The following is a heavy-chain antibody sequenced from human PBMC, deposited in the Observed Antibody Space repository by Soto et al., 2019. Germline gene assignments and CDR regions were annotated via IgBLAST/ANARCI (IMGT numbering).Heavy chain of an antibody. CDR2: IYYSGVT. CDR1: GDPITSGGFY. D-gene: IGHD3-10*01. Sequence: QVQLQESGPGLVKPSETLSLTCTLSGDPITSGGFYWTWIRQHPAKGLEWIGYIYYSGVTYYNPSLXXXAXXAVDTSTNQFSLNLSSVTAADTAMYYCARDLRGRRSGRFDPWGQGTLVTVSS. V-gene: IGHV4-31*03. CDR3: ARDLRGRRSGRFDP. J-gene: IGHJ5*02.